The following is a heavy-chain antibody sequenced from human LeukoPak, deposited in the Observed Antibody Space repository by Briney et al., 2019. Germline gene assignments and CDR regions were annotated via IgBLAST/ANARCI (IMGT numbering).Heavy chain of an antibody. CDR1: GFTFSNYE. J-gene: IGHJ4*02. Sequence: PGGSLRVSCAASGFTFSNYEMNWIRQAPGKGLEWISYISNSGNTKYYADSVKGRFSISRDNANNSVYLQMNNLRAEDTAVYYCAAVIDYWGQGTLVTVSS. V-gene: IGHV3-48*03. CDR3: AAVIDY. CDR2: ISNSGNTK.